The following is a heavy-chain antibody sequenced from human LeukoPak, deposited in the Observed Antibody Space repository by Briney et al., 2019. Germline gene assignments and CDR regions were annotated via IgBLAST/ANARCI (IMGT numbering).Heavy chain of an antibody. CDR2: INPNSGDT. D-gene: IGHD4-23*01. Sequence: GASVKVSCKASGYTFTAYYMHWVRQAPGQGLEWMGRINPNSGDTIYAQNFQGGVTVTRDTSISTAYMELSRLRSDDTAVYYCACWGGGNQGHWGQGTLVTVSS. CDR3: ACWGGGNQGH. CDR1: GYTFTAYY. J-gene: IGHJ4*02. V-gene: IGHV1-2*06.